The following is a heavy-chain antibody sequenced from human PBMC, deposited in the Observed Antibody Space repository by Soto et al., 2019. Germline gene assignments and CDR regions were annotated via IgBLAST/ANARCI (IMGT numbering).Heavy chain of an antibody. CDR2: FYPGDSDT. J-gene: IGHJ4*02. CDR1: GYSFTTYW. Sequence: PGESLKISCRVSGYSFTTYWIGWVRQMSGKGLEWMGIFYPGDSDTRYSPSFQGQVTISADRSISTAYLQWSSLKPSDTAMYYCARQGNGAEGFDYWGQGTLVTVSS. V-gene: IGHV5-51*01. D-gene: IGHD4-17*01. CDR3: ARQGNGAEGFDY.